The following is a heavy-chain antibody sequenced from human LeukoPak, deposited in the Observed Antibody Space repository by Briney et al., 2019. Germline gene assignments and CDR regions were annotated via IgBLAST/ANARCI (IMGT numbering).Heavy chain of an antibody. CDR2: ISYDGRNQ. CDR3: VKDRTINGRSSPFEF. CDR1: GFSFSTYG. Sequence: PGTSLRLSCAASGFSFSTYGMHWVRQAPLKGLEWVAAISYDGRNQNYADSVKGRFTIFRDNSQNTLYLQMNNLRAEDTALYYCVKDRTINGRSSPFEFRGQGTLVTVTS. V-gene: IGHV3-30*18. J-gene: IGHJ4*02. D-gene: IGHD1-26*01.